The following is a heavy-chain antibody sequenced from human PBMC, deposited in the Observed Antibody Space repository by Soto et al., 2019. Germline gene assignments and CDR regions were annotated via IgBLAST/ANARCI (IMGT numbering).Heavy chain of an antibody. Sequence: SETLSLTCTVSGDSISSTSYSWAWIRQAPEKGLEWIGSIYYTGSSDYNPSLKSRLNISVDKSKNQFSLKLRSVTAADTAVYFCASPPKAVSGYFNSWGQGTLVTVSS. CDR1: GDSISSTSYS. J-gene: IGHJ5*02. CDR3: ASPPKAVSGYFNS. CDR2: IYYTGSS. V-gene: IGHV4-39*01. D-gene: IGHD3-3*01.